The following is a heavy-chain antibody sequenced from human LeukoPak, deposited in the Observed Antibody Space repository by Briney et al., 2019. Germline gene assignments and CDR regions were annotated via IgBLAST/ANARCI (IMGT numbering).Heavy chain of an antibody. Sequence: SVKVSCKASGGTFTSYTINWVRQAPGQGLEWMGRIIPILGIANYAQKFQGRVTITADKSTSTAYMELSSLRSEDTAVYYCAREKKGGALASDYWGQGTLVTVSS. CDR3: AREKKGGALASDY. CDR2: IIPILGIA. V-gene: IGHV1-69*04. D-gene: IGHD3-16*01. CDR1: GGTFTSYT. J-gene: IGHJ4*02.